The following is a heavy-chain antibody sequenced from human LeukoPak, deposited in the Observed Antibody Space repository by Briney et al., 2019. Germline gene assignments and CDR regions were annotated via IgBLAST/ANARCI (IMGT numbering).Heavy chain of an antibody. CDR3: VRDGGVSGYDLLDY. D-gene: IGHD5-12*01. J-gene: IGHJ4*02. CDR2: INQDGSEE. Sequence: PGGSLRLSCAASGFTFSNWMSWVRQAPGKGLEWVAHINQDGSEEHYMDSVKARFIISRDNAKNSLSLQMDSLRAEDTAAYYCVRDGGVSGYDLLDYWGQGTLVTVSS. V-gene: IGHV3-7*01. CDR1: GFTFSNW.